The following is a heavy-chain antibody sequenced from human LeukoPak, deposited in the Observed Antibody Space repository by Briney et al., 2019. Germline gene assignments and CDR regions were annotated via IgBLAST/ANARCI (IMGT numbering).Heavy chain of an antibody. V-gene: IGHV3-11*05. CDR2: ISSSSSYT. Sequence: GGSLRLSCAASGFTFSDYCMGWIRQAPGKGLEWVSYISSSSSYTNYADSVKGRFTISRDNAKNSLYLQMNSLRAEDTAVYYCARVRKYSSGWYDAFDIWGQGTMVTVSS. J-gene: IGHJ3*02. D-gene: IGHD6-19*01. CDR3: ARVRKYSSGWYDAFDI. CDR1: GFTFSDYC.